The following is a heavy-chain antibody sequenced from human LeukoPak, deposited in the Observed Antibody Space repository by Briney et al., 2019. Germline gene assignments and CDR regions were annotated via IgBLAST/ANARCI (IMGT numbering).Heavy chain of an antibody. CDR3: ARDGSGSYIGVY. Sequence: GASVKVSCKASGGTFSSYAISWVRQAPGQGLEWMGRIIPILGIANYAQKFQGRVTITAGKSTSTAYMELSSLRSEDTAVYYCARDGSGSYIGVYWGQGTLVTVSS. D-gene: IGHD3-10*01. CDR2: IIPILGIA. J-gene: IGHJ4*02. CDR1: GGTFSSYA. V-gene: IGHV1-69*04.